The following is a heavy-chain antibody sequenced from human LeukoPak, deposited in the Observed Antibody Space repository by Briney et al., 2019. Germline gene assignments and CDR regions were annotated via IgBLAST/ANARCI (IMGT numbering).Heavy chain of an antibody. V-gene: IGHV1-8*01. D-gene: IGHD3-3*01. J-gene: IGHJ5*02. CDR1: GYTFTSYD. CDR2: MNPNSGNT. CDR3: ARVSRVEGWFDP. Sequence: ASVKVSCKASGYTFTSYDINWVRQATGQGLEWMGWMNPNSGNTGYAQKFQGRVTMTRNTSISTAYMELSSLRSEDTAVYYCARVSRVEGWFDPWGQGTLVTVSS.